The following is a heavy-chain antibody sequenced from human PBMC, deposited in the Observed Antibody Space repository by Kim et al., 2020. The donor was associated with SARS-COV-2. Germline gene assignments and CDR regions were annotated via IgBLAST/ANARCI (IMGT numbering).Heavy chain of an antibody. CDR1: GGSISSSSYY. D-gene: IGHD3-10*01. J-gene: IGHJ4*02. CDR3: ARTFYYGSGSWFDY. Sequence: SETLSLTCTVSGGSISSSSYYWGWIRQPPGKGLEWIGSIYYSGSTYYNPSLKSRVTISIDTSKNQFSLKLSSVTAADTAVYYCARTFYYGSGSWFDYWGQGTLVTVSS. V-gene: IGHV4-39*01. CDR2: IYYSGST.